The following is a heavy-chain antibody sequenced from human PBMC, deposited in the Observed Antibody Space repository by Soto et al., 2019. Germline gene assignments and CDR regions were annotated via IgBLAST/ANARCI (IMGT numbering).Heavy chain of an antibody. J-gene: IGHJ4*02. CDR1: GFTFTSYW. D-gene: IGHD2-2*01. CDR3: AKHEGYCSTTTCSNFDY. V-gene: IGHV5-51*01. Sequence: GESLKISCKGSGFTFTSYWIAWVRQMPGKGLEWMWIIYPGDSDSSYSPSFQGQVTISADKSINTAYLHWSSLKASDTAIYYCAKHEGYCSTTTCSNFDYWGQGTLVTVSS. CDR2: IYPGDSDS.